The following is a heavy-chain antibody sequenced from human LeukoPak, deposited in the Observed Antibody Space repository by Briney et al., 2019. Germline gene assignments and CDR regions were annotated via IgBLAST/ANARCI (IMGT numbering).Heavy chain of an antibody. Sequence: GGSLRLSCAASGFTFSSYWMHWVRQAPGKGLVWVSRVTNDGTRTNYADSVKGRFTISRDNAKNTVYLQMNSLRAEDTAVHYCARGRWELRSLWYFDLWGRGTLVTVSS. CDR3: ARGRWELRSLWYFDL. CDR1: GFTFSSYW. D-gene: IGHD1-26*01. CDR2: VTNDGTRT. J-gene: IGHJ2*01. V-gene: IGHV3-74*01.